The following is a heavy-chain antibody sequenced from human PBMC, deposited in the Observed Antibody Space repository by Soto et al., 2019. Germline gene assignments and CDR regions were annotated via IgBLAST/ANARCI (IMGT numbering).Heavy chain of an antibody. Sequence: PGGSLRLSCAAAGFTVSSNYMSWVRQAPGKGLEWVSVIYSGGSTYYADSVKGRFTISRDNSKNTLYLQMNSLRAEDTAVYYCETEGPDICSYFFDYSGQRTSVTVS. D-gene: IGHD3-9*01. J-gene: IGHJ4*02. CDR3: ETEGPDICSYFFDY. CDR2: IYSGGST. CDR1: GFTVSSNY. V-gene: IGHV3-53*01.